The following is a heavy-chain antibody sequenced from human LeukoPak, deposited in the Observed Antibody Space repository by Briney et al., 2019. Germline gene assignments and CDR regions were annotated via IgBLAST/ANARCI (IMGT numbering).Heavy chain of an antibody. J-gene: IGHJ4*02. Sequence: SETLSLTCTVSGGSISSYYWSWIRQPPGKGLEWIGYIYYSGSTNYNPSLKSRVTISVDTSKNQFSLKLSSVTAADTAVYYCARLNPMVDDFXXXXXXXYXDYWGXGTLVTV. V-gene: IGHV4-59*08. CDR1: GGSISSYY. D-gene: IGHD3-3*01. CDR3: ARLNPMVDDFXXXXXXXYXDY. CDR2: IYYSGST.